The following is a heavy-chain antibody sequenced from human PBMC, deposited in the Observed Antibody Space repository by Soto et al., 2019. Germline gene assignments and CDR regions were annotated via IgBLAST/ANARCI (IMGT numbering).Heavy chain of an antibody. Sequence: PSESLSLTCTVSGGLISSGDYYWNWIRQPPGKGLEWIGYIYYSGSTYYNPSLKSRVTISVDTSKNQFSLKLSSVTAADTAVYYCARDRGPVAGYYYYYYGMDFWGQGTTVTVSS. V-gene: IGHV4-30-4*01. CDR2: IYYSGST. D-gene: IGHD6-19*01. J-gene: IGHJ6*02. CDR1: GGLISSGDYY. CDR3: ARDRGPVAGYYYYYYGMDF.